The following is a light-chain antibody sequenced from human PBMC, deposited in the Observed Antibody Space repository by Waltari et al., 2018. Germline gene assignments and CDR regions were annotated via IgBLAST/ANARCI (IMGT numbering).Light chain of an antibody. CDR1: TSNIGSHT. V-gene: IGLV1-44*01. Sequence: QSVLTQPPSASGTPGQKVTISCSASTSNIGSHTVNWYQQLPGAAPKLLIFSNDQRPSGVPDRFAGSKSGTSASLAISGLQSEDEADYYCATWDDSLNGHVFGGGTKV. CDR3: ATWDDSLNGHV. CDR2: SND. J-gene: IGLJ2*01.